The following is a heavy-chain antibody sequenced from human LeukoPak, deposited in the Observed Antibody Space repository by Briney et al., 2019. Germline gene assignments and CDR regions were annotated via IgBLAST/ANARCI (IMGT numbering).Heavy chain of an antibody. D-gene: IGHD3-3*01. J-gene: IGHJ3*02. CDR1: GYTFTSYD. Sequence: ASVKVSCKASGYTFTSYDINWVRRATGQGLEWMGWMNPNSGNTGYAQKFQGRVTMTRNTSISTAYMELSSLRSEDTAVYYCARVKGLWSGYYQDAFDIWGQGTMVTVSS. CDR3: ARVKGLWSGYYQDAFDI. CDR2: MNPNSGNT. V-gene: IGHV1-8*01.